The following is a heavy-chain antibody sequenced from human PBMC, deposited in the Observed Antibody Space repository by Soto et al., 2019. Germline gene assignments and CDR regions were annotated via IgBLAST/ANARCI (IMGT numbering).Heavy chain of an antibody. CDR1: GFTFNNYD. CDR3: AKVLIVIVADSFDI. CDR2: TSYDGNNK. J-gene: IGHJ3*02. V-gene: IGHV3-30*18. D-gene: IGHD2-21*01. Sequence: QVQLVESGGGVVQPGRSLRLSCAASGFTFNNYDMHWVRQSTGKGLEWVAVTSYDGNNKYYADSVKGRFTISRDNSKNTLSLQMNSLRAEDTAVYYCAKVLIVIVADSFDIWGQGTMVTVSS.